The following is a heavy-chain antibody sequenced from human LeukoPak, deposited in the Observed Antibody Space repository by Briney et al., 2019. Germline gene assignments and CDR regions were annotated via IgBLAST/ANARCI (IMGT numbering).Heavy chain of an antibody. CDR1: GFSLSDYE. V-gene: IGHV3-48*03. CDR2: INTGSCSI. CDR3: ARETSHCGGDCYDY. Sequence: GGSLRLSCTASGFSLSDYEINWVRQAPGKGLEWVSYINTGSCSIYYADSLKGRFTISRDDAKNSVYLQLNSLRAEDTALYYCARETSHCGGDCYDYWGQGTLVTVSS. D-gene: IGHD2-21*01. J-gene: IGHJ4*02.